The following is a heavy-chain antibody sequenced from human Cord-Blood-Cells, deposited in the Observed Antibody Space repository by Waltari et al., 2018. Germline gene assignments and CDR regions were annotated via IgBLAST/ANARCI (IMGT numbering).Heavy chain of an antibody. J-gene: IGHJ4*02. V-gene: IGHV4-34*01. CDR2: INHSGST. D-gene: IGHD1-26*01. CDR3: ARGSHELQLDY. Sequence: QVQLQQWGAGLLKPSETLSLTCAVYGGSFSGYYWSWIRQPPGKGLEWIGEINHSGSTNYNPSLKSRVTIAVDTSKNQFSLKLSSVTAADTAVYYCARGSHELQLDYWGQGTLDTVSS. CDR1: GGSFSGYY.